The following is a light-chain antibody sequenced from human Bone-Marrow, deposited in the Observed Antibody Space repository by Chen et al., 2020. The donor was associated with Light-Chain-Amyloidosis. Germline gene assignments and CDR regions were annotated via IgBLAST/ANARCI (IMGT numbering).Light chain of an antibody. CDR1: SGSIATNY. J-gene: IGLJ3*02. CDR3: QSYQGSSQGV. V-gene: IGLV6-57*01. Sequence: NFMLTQPHSVSESPGKTVIISCTRSSGSIATNYVQWYKQRPGSSPTTVIYEDDQRPSGVPERFSGSIDRSSNSASLTISGLKTEDEAYYYCQSYQGSSQGVFGGGTKLTVL. CDR2: EDD.